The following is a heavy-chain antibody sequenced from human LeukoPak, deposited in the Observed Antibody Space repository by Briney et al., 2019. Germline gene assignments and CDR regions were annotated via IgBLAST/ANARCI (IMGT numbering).Heavy chain of an antibody. D-gene: IGHD6-6*01. V-gene: IGHV3-7*03. Sequence: GGSLRLSCVASEFTFSSYWMTWVRQSPGKGLEWVANIKQDGSEKYYVDSVKGRFTISRDNAKNSLYLQMNSLRAEDTAVYYCARDSSPWVLGYYYYGMDVWGQGTTVTVSS. CDR2: IKQDGSEK. J-gene: IGHJ6*02. CDR1: EFTFSSYW. CDR3: ARDSSPWVLGYYYYGMDV.